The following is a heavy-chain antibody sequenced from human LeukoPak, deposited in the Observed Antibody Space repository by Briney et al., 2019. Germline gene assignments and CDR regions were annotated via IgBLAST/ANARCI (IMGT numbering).Heavy chain of an antibody. CDR2: INHSGST. J-gene: IGHJ6*03. Sequence: SETLSLTCGVYGGSFSGYYWSWIRQPPGKGLEWIGEINHSGSTNYNPSLKSRVTISVDTSKNQFSLKLSSVTAADTAVYYCARGPKRIAVAILYYYYMDVWGKGTTVTVSS. CDR3: ARGPKRIAVAILYYYYMDV. CDR1: GGSFSGYY. D-gene: IGHD6-19*01. V-gene: IGHV4-34*01.